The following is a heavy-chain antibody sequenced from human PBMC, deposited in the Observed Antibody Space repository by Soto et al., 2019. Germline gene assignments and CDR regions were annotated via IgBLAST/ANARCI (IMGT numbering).Heavy chain of an antibody. D-gene: IGHD6-19*01. J-gene: IGHJ6*02. CDR2: TWDDGSNK. CDR1: GFTFISYG. Sequence: QVQLVESGGGVVQPGRSLRLSCAASGFTFISYGMHWVRQAPGKGLEWVEVTWDDGSNKYYVVSGKGRFTISRDNSKNPLYQQMNSLRAEDTAVYYCARDRTGIAVAGDYYYYYGMDVWGQGTTGTVSS. V-gene: IGHV3-33*01. CDR3: ARDRTGIAVAGDYYYYYGMDV.